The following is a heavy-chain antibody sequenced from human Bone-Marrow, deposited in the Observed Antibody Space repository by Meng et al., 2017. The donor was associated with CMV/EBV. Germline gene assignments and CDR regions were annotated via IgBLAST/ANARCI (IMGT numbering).Heavy chain of an antibody. D-gene: IGHD2-2*01. J-gene: IGHJ4*02. CDR1: GYTFTSYG. CDR3: ARDWGSAAKLGD. Sequence: ASVKVSCKTSGYTFTSYGIIWVRQAPGQGLEWMGLISAYNGNTNYAQKLQGRVTMTTDTSTSTAYMELRSLRSEDTAVYYCARDWGSAAKLGDWGQGTLVTVSS. CDR2: ISAYNGNT. V-gene: IGHV1-18*01.